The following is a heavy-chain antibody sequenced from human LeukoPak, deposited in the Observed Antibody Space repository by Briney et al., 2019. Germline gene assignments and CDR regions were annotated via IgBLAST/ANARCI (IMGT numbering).Heavy chain of an antibody. Sequence: ASVKVSCKASGYSFTSYGISWVRQATGQGLEWMGWISAYNGNTNYAQKLQGRVTMTTDTSTSTAYMELRSLRSDDTAVYHCAGVGDILTGYPYYFDYWGQGTLVTVSS. D-gene: IGHD3-9*01. CDR3: AGVGDILTGYPYYFDY. CDR1: GYSFTSYG. V-gene: IGHV1-18*01. J-gene: IGHJ4*02. CDR2: ISAYNGNT.